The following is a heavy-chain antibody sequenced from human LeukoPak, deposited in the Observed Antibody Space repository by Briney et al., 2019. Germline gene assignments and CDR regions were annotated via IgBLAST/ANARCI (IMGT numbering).Heavy chain of an antibody. CDR2: ISYDGSNK. V-gene: IGHV3-30*03. D-gene: IGHD3-22*01. Sequence: GSLRLSCAASGFTFSSYGMHWVRQAPGKGLEWVAVISYDGSNKYYADSVKGRFTISRDNSKNTLYLQMNSLRAEDTAVYYCARVRGSSGFPYWGQGTLVTVSS. J-gene: IGHJ4*02. CDR3: ARVRGSSGFPY. CDR1: GFTFSSYG.